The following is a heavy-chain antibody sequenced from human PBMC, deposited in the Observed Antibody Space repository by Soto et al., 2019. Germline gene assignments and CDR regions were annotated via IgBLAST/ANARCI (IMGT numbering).Heavy chain of an antibody. V-gene: IGHV1-69*06. CDR3: ARDSSSSEFFWFDP. D-gene: IGHD6-6*01. CDR2: IIPIFGTA. Sequence: GASVKVSCKASGGTFSSYAISWVRQAPGQGLEWMGGIIPIFGTANYAQKFQGRVTITADKSTSTACMELSSLRSEDTAVYYCARDSSSSEFFWFDPWGQGTLVTVSS. CDR1: GGTFSSYA. J-gene: IGHJ5*02.